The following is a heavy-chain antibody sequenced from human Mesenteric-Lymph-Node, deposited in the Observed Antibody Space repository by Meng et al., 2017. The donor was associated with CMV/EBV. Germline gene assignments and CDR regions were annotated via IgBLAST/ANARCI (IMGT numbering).Heavy chain of an antibody. J-gene: IGHJ4*02. CDR2: VNAYNGNT. CDR1: GYTFTNYG. V-gene: IGHV1-18*01. CDR3: ARREHYGSGSYSFDC. Sequence: ASVKVSCKASGYTFTNYGISWVRQAPGQGLEWMGWVNAYNGNTVYAQRLQGRVTMTTDTSTSTAYMELTSLRSDDTAVYFCARREHYGSGSYSFDCWGQGTLVTVS. D-gene: IGHD3-10*01.